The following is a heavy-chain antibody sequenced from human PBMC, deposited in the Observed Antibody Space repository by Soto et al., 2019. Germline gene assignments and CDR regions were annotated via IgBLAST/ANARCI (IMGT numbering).Heavy chain of an antibody. D-gene: IGHD2-2*01. CDR2: IRVGGGDT. CDR1: GFTFSSSA. CDR3: ANCSVRTVRTSVLFNSFDP. Sequence: EVRLLESGGGLAQPGGSRRLSCAASGFTFSSSAMNWVRQAPGKGLEWVSSIRVGGGDTFYADSVRGRFTVSRDISRNTLYLQMNSLTAEDTAIYYCANCSVRTVRTSVLFNSFDPWGQGTLVTVSS. V-gene: IGHV3-23*01. J-gene: IGHJ5*02.